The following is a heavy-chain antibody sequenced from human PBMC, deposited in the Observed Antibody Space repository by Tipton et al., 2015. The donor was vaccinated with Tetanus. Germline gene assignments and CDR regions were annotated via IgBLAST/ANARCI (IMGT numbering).Heavy chain of an antibody. V-gene: IGHV4-39*02. D-gene: IGHD5-18*01. CDR2: ISYSGRT. Sequence: LRLSCIVSGGSMSGSGHYGAWARQSPGKGLEWIGSISYSGRTYYSPSLKSRVNMSVDTSKKDFSVRLGSVTAADTAVYYCVRGRGLGAYSYGFEYWGQGALVTVSS. CDR3: VRGRGLGAYSYGFEY. J-gene: IGHJ4*02. CDR1: GGSMSGSGHY.